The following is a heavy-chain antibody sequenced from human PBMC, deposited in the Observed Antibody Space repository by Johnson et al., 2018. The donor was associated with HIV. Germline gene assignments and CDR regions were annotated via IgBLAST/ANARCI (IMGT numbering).Heavy chain of an antibody. J-gene: IGHJ3*02. CDR2: ISGSGGNT. V-gene: IGHV3-23*04. CDR1: GFTYSNYA. Sequence: VQLVESGGGVVEPGGSLRLSCEASGFTYSNYAMSWVRQAPGKGLEWVSEISGSGGNTDYADSVKGRFTISRDTSNNMVHLQMNSLRAEDTAVYYCAKATSIVGATSNAFDIWGQGTMVTVSS. CDR3: AKATSIVGATSNAFDI. D-gene: IGHD1-26*01.